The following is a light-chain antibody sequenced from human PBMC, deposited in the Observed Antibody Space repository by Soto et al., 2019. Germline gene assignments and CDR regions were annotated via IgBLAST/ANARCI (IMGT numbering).Light chain of an antibody. CDR2: AAS. J-gene: IGKJ1*01. Sequence: AIQMTQYPSSLSASVGDRVTITCRASQGIRNDLGWYQQKPGKAPKLLIYAASSLQSGVPSRFSGSGSGTDFTLTISSLQPEDFATYYCLQDYNYSWTFGQGTKVDI. CDR3: LQDYNYSWT. V-gene: IGKV1-6*01. CDR1: QGIRND.